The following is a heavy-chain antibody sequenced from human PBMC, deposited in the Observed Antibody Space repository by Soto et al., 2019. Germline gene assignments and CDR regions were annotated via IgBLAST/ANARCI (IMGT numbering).Heavy chain of an antibody. CDR3: ARSEVIPEGCDY. Sequence: ASVKVSCKASGYIFTTYTLHWVRQAPGQRLEWMGWINAGKGNTKYSQKFQDRVTITRDTSASVAYMELSSLASEDTAVYYCARSEVIPEGCDYWGQGTLVTVSS. D-gene: IGHD3-16*02. J-gene: IGHJ4*02. CDR1: GYIFTTYT. V-gene: IGHV1-3*01. CDR2: INAGKGNT.